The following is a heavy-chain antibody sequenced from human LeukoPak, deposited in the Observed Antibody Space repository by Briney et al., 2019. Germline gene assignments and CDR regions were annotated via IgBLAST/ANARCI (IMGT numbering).Heavy chain of an antibody. CDR1: GYTLTELS. CDR2: FDPEDGET. D-gene: IGHD1-26*01. J-gene: IGHJ6*02. V-gene: IGHV1-24*01. Sequence: ASVKVSCKVSGYTLTELSMHWVRQAPGKGLEWMGGFDPEDGETIYAQKFQGRVTMTEDTSTDAAYMELSSLRSEDTAVYYCATDAGSNYGSMDVWGQGTTVTVSS. CDR3: ATDAGSNYGSMDV.